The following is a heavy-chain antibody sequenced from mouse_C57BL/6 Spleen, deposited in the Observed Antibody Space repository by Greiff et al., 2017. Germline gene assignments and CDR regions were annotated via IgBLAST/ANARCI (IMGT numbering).Heavy chain of an antibody. D-gene: IGHD1-1*01. V-gene: IGHV1-9*01. CDR3: ARITTVVAPDY. J-gene: IGHJ2*01. CDR1: GYTFTGYW. Sequence: VQLQQSGAELMKPGASVKLSCKATGYTFTGYWIAWVKQRPGHGLEWIGEILPGSGSTTYNEKFKGKRTFTADTSSNTAYMQISSLTTEDSAIYYCARITTVVAPDYWGQGTTLTVSS. CDR2: ILPGSGST.